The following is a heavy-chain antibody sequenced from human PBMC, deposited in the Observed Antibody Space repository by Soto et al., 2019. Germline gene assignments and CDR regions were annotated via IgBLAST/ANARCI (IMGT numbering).Heavy chain of an antibody. Sequence: GGSLRLSCAASGSTFSSYDMHWVRQVTGKGLEWVSAIGTADDTYYAGSVKGRFTISREDAKNCLYLQMNSLRAEDTAVYYCERERKTAAWCDAFDVWGQGTMVTVSS. D-gene: IGHD2-21*02. CDR2: IGTADDT. CDR1: GSTFSSYD. V-gene: IGHV3-13*01. CDR3: ERERKTAAWCDAFDV. J-gene: IGHJ3*01.